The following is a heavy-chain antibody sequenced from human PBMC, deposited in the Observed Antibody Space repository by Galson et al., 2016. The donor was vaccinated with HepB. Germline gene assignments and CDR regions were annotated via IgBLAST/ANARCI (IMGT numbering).Heavy chain of an antibody. V-gene: IGHV3-74*01. Sequence: SLRLSCAGSGFTVSTDYMSWVRQAPGKGLVWVSRITPDGTPKYADSVKGRFTTSRDNAKNTVYLQMNSLRAEDTAVYYCSPLPWKSGSEDPWGQGTVVTVSS. J-gene: IGHJ5*02. CDR2: ITPDGTP. D-gene: IGHD1-1*01. CDR3: SPLPWKSGSEDP. CDR1: GFTVSTDY.